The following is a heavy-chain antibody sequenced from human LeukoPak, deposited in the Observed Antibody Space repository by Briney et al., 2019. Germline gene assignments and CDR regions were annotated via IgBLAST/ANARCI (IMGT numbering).Heavy chain of an antibody. CDR3: AREGLGSALLWFGRGYFDY. CDR2: MNPKSGGT. V-gene: IGHV1-2*02. Sequence: GASVKVSCKASGYTFTGYYVHWVRQAPGQGLEWMGWMNPKSGGTNYAQKFEARVTMNRDTSISTAYMELSSLKASDTAMYYCAREGLGSALLWFGRGYFDYWGQGTLVTVSS. D-gene: IGHD3-10*01. CDR1: GYTFTGYY. J-gene: IGHJ4*02.